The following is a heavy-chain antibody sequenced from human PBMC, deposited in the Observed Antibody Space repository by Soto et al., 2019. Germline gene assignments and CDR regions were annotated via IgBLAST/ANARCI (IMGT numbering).Heavy chain of an antibody. D-gene: IGHD5-12*01. J-gene: IGHJ2*01. CDR1: GFTFGSYW. V-gene: IGHV3-7*01. CDR2: INQDGGQN. CDR3: AREGSGYYFDL. Sequence: EVQLVESGGGLVQPGGSLRLSCTASGFTFGSYWMSWVRQAPGKGLEWVANINQDGGQNYYVDSVKGRFTISRDNASNSLYLQMNSLRAEDTALYYCAREGSGYYFDLWGRGTLVTVSS.